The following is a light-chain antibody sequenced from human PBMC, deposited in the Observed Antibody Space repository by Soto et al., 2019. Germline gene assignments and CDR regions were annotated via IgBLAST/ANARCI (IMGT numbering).Light chain of an antibody. CDR2: AAS. CDR3: QKYNSAPWT. J-gene: IGKJ1*01. Sequence: IQMTQSPSSLSASVGDRVTITCRASQGIRNYLAWYQQKPGKVPKLLIYAASTLQSGVPSRFSGSGSGTDFTLTISSLQPEDVATDYCQKYNSAPWTFGQGTTVEIK. CDR1: QGIRNY. V-gene: IGKV1-27*01.